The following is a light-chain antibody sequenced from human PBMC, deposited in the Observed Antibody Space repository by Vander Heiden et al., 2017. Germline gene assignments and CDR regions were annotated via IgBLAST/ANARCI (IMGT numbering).Light chain of an antibody. Sequence: FMLTQPHSVSESPGKTVTISCTGSNGRIASHYVQWYQQRPGSAPTAVIYENNQRPSGVPDRFSGSVDSSSNSASLTISGLTTEDEADYYCQSYDSSTVVFGGGTKLTVL. CDR1: NGRIASHY. J-gene: IGLJ2*01. CDR2: ENN. CDR3: QSYDSSTVV. V-gene: IGLV6-57*02.